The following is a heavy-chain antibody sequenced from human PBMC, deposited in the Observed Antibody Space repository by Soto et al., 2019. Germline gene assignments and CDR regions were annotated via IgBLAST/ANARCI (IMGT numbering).Heavy chain of an antibody. V-gene: IGHV4-61*08. CDR1: GASVNNGGHY. CDR2: IYYSGNT. CDR3: VRGGGPYDSSAYYFDS. J-gene: IGHJ4*01. D-gene: IGHD3-22*01. Sequence: SETLSLTCTVSGASVNNGGHYWSWIRQPPGKGLEWLGYIYYSGNTYYNPSFQSRVTMSVDVSKNQFSLRLPSVTAADTAIYYCVRGGGPYDSSAYYFDSWGHGALVTVSS.